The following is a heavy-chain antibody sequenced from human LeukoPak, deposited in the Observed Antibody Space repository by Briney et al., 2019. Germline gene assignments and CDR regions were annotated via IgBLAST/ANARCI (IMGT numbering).Heavy chain of an antibody. V-gene: IGHV3-30*04. CDR3: ARAPYYYAQVDY. J-gene: IGHJ4*02. D-gene: IGHD3-10*01. CDR2: ISYDGSNK. Sequence: PGRSLRLSCAASGFTFSSYAMHWVLQAPGKGLEGVAVISYDGSNKYYADSVKGRFTISRDNSKNTLYLQMNSLRAEDTAVYYCARAPYYYAQVDYWGQGTLVTVSS. CDR1: GFTFSSYA.